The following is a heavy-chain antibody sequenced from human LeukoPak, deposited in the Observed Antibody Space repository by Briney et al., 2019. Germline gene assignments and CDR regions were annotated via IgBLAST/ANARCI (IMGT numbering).Heavy chain of an antibody. CDR2: INPNSGGT. D-gene: IGHD3-3*01. J-gene: IGHJ6*02. Sequence: GASVKVSCKASGYTFTGYYMHWVRRAPGQGLEWMGWINPNSGGTSYAQKFQGRVTMTRDTSTSTVYMELSSLRSEDTAVYYCARDTTIFGVVYYGMDVWGQGTTVTVSS. CDR1: GYTFTGYY. CDR3: ARDTTIFGVVYYGMDV. V-gene: IGHV1-2*02.